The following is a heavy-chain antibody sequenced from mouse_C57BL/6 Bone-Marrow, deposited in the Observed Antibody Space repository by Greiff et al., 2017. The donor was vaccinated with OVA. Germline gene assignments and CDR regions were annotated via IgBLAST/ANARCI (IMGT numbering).Heavy chain of an antibody. D-gene: IGHD2-3*01. CDR1: GYTFTSYW. J-gene: IGHJ1*03. CDR3: ARDGYYDDWYFDV. Sequence: VQLQQSGAELVKPGASVKMSCKASGYTFTSYWITWVKQRPGQGLEWIGDIYPGSGSTNYNEKFKSKATLTVDTSSSTAYMQLSSLTSEDSAVYYCARDGYYDDWYFDVWGTGTTVTVSS. V-gene: IGHV1-55*01. CDR2: IYPGSGST.